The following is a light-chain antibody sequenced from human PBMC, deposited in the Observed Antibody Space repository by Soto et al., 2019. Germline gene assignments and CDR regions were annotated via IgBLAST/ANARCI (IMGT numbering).Light chain of an antibody. CDR1: QSASSRY. V-gene: IGKV3-20*01. CDR3: QHYSSSRT. CDR2: DTS. Sequence: EIVLTQSPDTLSLSPGERATLSCRASQSASSRYLAWYQQKPGQAPRLLMYDTSSRATGIPDRFSGSGSGTDFTLTISRLEPEDFAVYYCQHYSSSRTFGQGTKVEIK. J-gene: IGKJ1*01.